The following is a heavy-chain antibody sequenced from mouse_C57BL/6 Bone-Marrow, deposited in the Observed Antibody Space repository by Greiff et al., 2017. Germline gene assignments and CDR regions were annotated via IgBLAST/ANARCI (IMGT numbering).Heavy chain of an antibody. V-gene: IGHV5-15*01. CDR2: ISNLAYSI. J-gene: IGHJ3*01. CDR3: AREGKDAGGFAY. Sequence: EVKLMESGGGLVQPGGSLKLSCAASGFTFSDYGMAWVRQAPRKGPEWVAFISNLAYSIYYADTVTGRFTISRENAKNTLYLEMSSLRSEDTAMYYCAREGKDAGGFAYWGQGTLVTVSA. CDR1: GFTFSDYG.